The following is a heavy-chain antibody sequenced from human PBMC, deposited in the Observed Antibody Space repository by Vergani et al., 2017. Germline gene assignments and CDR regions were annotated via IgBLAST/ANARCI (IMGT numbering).Heavy chain of an antibody. D-gene: IGHD3-10*01. V-gene: IGHV3-30*02. Sequence: QVQPVESGGGVVQRGGSLRLSCATFGFTLSNYDMQWIRQGPGKGLEFVAFIQFDGSNQYYADSVKGRFTLSRDFSKNTLYLQMNSLRTDDTATCYCAKHFMVWGINYWGQGTQVIVS. CDR1: GFTLSNYD. CDR3: AKHFMVWGINY. J-gene: IGHJ4*02. CDR2: IQFDGSNQ.